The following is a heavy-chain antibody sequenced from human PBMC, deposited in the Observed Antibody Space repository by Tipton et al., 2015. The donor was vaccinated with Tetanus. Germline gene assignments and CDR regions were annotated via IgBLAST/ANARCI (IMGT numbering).Heavy chain of an antibody. CDR3: AKVSAPGTIATGNFDY. CDR2: IYSGDSES. D-gene: IGHD1-1*01. V-gene: IGHV5-51*01. J-gene: IGHJ4*02. Sequence: QSGPEVKKPGESLKMSCKISGHNSRSYWINWVRQMPGKGLEWMGIIYSGDSESRYSPSFQGQVTMSGDNSIRTAYLQWNSLRASDTATYYCAKVSAPGTIATGNFDYWGQGTPVTVSS. CDR1: GHNSRSYW.